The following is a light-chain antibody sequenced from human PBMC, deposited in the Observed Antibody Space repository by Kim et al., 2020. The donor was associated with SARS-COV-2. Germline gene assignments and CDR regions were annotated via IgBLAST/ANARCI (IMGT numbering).Light chain of an antibody. J-gene: IGLJ3*02. Sequence: GQKVTISCSGTSSNIGRNYVSWYQQLPRTAPKLLIYDNNKRPSGIPDRFSGSKSGTSATLDITGLQTGDEPDYYCGAFDSSFNGVVFGGGTQLTVL. CDR3: GAFDSSFNGVV. CDR1: SSNIGRNY. CDR2: DNN. V-gene: IGLV1-51*01.